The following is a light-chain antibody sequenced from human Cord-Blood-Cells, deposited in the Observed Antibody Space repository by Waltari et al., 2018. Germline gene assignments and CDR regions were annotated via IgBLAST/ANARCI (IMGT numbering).Light chain of an antibody. CDR2: DAS. CDR3: QQYNNYSYT. CDR1: QSISSG. V-gene: IGKV1-5*01. Sequence: DIQMTQSPSTMSASVGDRVTLTCRASQSISSGLAWYQQKPGKAPKLLIYDASSLESGVPSRFSGSRSGTEFTLTISSLQPDDFATYYCQQYNNYSYTFGQGTKLEIK. J-gene: IGKJ2*01.